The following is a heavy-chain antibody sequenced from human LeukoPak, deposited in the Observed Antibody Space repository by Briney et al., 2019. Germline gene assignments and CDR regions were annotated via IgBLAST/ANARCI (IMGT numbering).Heavy chain of an antibody. V-gene: IGHV3-21*01. Sequence: PGGSLRLSCAASGFDFNNYNMNWVRQAPGKGLEWVSSITSSGTYIYYADSVKGRFTISRDNAKNSPYLQMNSLRPEDTAVYYCARDPYSGSYGDYYYYYMDVWGKGTTVTISS. D-gene: IGHD1-26*01. CDR3: ARDPYSGSYGDYYYYYMDV. J-gene: IGHJ6*03. CDR2: ITSSGTYI. CDR1: GFDFNNYN.